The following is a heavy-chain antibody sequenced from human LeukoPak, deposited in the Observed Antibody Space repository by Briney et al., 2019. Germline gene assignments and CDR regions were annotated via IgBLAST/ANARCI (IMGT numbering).Heavy chain of an antibody. J-gene: IGHJ4*02. D-gene: IGHD3-22*01. CDR3: ARVSYYDSSGYYLDY. CDR1: GGTFSSYA. CDR2: IIPILGIA. V-gene: IGHV1-69*04. Sequence: ASVKASCKASGGTFSSYAISWVRQAPGQGLEWMGRIIPILGIANYAQKFQGRVTITADKSTSTAYMELSSLRSEDTAVYYCARVSYYDSSGYYLDYWGQGTLVTVSS.